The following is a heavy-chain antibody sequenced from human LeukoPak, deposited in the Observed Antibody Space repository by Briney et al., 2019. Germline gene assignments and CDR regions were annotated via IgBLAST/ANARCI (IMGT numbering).Heavy chain of an antibody. J-gene: IGHJ4*02. CDR2: INWNSGSI. D-gene: IGHD1-26*01. V-gene: IGHV3-9*03. CDR1: GFTFDDYA. Sequence: GGSLRLSCAASGFTFDDYAMHWVRQAPGKGLEWGSSINWNSGSIGYAESVEVRFTMSRDNAKNSLFLQMNSLKAEDMALYYCAKGYSGSSYSPPIFDSWGQGTLVTVSS. CDR3: AKGYSGSSYSPPIFDS.